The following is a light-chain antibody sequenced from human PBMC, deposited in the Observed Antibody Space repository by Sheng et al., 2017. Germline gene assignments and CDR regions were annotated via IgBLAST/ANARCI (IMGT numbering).Light chain of an antibody. CDR2: GTS. J-gene: IGKJ2*01. CDR1: QSVARS. V-gene: IGKV3-11*01. CDR3: QHHSNWPYT. Sequence: EIVLTQSPATLSLSPGERATLSCRASQSVARSLAWFQHKLGQPPRLLLYGTSNRAAGIPARFSGTGSGTDYTLTISSLEPEDFAVYYCQHHSNWPYTFGQGTKVEI.